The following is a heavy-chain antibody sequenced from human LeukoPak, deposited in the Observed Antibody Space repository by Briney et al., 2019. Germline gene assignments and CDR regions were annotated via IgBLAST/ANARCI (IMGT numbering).Heavy chain of an antibody. CDR1: RFTFSSYA. V-gene: IGHV3-23*01. CDR2: ILVGGGRT. J-gene: IGHJ3*02. CDR3: AKGGGRPLDDAFDI. Sequence: GGSLRLACAASRFTFSSYAMSWVRQVPGKGLEWVSTILVGGGRTYYTDSVEGRFTISRDDSKNTLYLQLDSLRAEDTALYYCAKGGGRPLDDAFDIWGQGTVVTVSS. D-gene: IGHD1-1*01.